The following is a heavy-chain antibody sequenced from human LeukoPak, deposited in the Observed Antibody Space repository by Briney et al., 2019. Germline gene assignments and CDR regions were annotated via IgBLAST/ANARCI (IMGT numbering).Heavy chain of an antibody. V-gene: IGHV3-53*01. CDR2: IYSDGTT. Sequence: GGSLRLSCVASGFTLRVNYMTWIRQTPGRGLEWVSVIYSDGTTKYADSAKGRFTISRDNSKSMVYLQMDRLRAEDTAVYYCARCKGGWSDHFYGMDVWGQGTTVTVSS. CDR1: GFTLRVNY. D-gene: IGHD6-19*01. CDR3: ARCKGGWSDHFYGMDV. J-gene: IGHJ6*02.